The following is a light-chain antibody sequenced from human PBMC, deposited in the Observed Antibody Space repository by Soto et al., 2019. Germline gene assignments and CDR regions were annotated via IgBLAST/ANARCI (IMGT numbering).Light chain of an antibody. V-gene: IGKV1-5*03. Sequence: DIQMTHSPSTLSASVLEIVTITCRASESISTWLAWYQQMPGKAPKLLIYRASSLESGVPSRFSGSGSGTEFTLTIGSLQPHDFATYYCQKYNEYPWKFGQGTKVDIK. CDR3: QKYNEYPWK. CDR2: RAS. J-gene: IGKJ1*01. CDR1: ESISTW.